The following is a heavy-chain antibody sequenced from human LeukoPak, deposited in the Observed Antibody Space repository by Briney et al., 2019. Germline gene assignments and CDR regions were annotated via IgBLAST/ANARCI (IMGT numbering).Heavy chain of an antibody. CDR3: ARHGGPTMVASHTY. CDR1: GSDFSTYW. V-gene: IGHV5-51*01. J-gene: IGHJ4*02. Sequence: GESLKISCNGLGSDFSTYWNAWVRQRPGKGLECMGITHPGGSESSSDPSFQGQVTVSADRSTSTAYLQWSSLRASDTALYYCARHGGPTMVASHTYWGQGTLVTVSS. D-gene: IGHD4/OR15-4a*01. CDR2: THPGGSES.